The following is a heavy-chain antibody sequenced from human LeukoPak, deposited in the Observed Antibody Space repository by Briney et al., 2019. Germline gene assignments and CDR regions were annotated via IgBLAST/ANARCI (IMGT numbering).Heavy chain of an antibody. CDR2: ISSCGGST. CDR1: GFTFSTYA. D-gene: IGHD3-3*01. V-gene: IGHV3-23*01. J-gene: IGHJ3*01. Sequence: GGSLRLSRAASGFTFSTYAMSWVRQAPGKGLEWVSTISSCGGSTYYAYSVKGRFTISRDNSKNTLYLQMNSLRDEDTALYFCAKVGVGATLRPHCFDAWGQGTMLIVS. CDR3: AKVGVGATLRPHCFDA.